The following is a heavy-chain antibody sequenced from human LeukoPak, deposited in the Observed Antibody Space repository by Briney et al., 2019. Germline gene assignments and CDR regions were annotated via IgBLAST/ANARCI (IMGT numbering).Heavy chain of an antibody. V-gene: IGHV3-21*01. D-gene: IGHD6-13*01. Sequence: GGSLRLSCAASGFTFSRYSMNWVRQAPGKGLEWVSSISSSSSYIFYADSVKGRFTISRDNAKNSLFLQMNSLRADDTAVYYCARDPSSWNGFFDSWGQGTLVTVSS. CDR2: ISSSSSYI. CDR1: GFTFSRYS. CDR3: ARDPSSWNGFFDS. J-gene: IGHJ4*02.